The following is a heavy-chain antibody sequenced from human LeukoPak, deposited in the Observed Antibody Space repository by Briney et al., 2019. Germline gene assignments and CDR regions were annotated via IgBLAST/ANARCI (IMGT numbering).Heavy chain of an antibody. CDR2: IRYDGSNK. CDR3: EKARYVTGTSAFDI. V-gene: IGHV3-30*02. CDR1: GFTFSSCG. J-gene: IGHJ3*02. D-gene: IGHD1-7*01. Sequence: GGSLRLSCAASGFTFSSCGMHWVRQPPGKGREGVAFIRYDGSNKYYADSVKGRFTISRDHSTNTLYLQMNSLRAEDTAVYSCEKARYVTGTSAFDIWGQGTMVTVSS.